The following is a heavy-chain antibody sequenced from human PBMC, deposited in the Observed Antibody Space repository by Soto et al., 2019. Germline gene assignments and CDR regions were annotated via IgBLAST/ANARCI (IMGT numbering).Heavy chain of an antibody. CDR3: ARIGSSYNPFAY. CDR2: IYPDDSDT. J-gene: IGHJ4*02. D-gene: IGHD2-15*01. CDR1: GYTFSSAS. Sequence: SVKISCEGSGYTFSSASIGWVRQKPGKGLEWMGIIYPDDSDTRYSPSFRGQVTISVDKSISRAYLQWSSLKASDSAMYFCARIGSSYNPFAYWGRGTLVTVSS. V-gene: IGHV5-51*01.